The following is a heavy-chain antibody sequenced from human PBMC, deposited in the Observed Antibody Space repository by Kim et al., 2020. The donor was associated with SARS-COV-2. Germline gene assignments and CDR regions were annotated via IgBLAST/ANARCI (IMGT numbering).Heavy chain of an antibody. V-gene: IGHV3-33*01. Sequence: GGSLRLSCAASGFTFSSYGMHWVRQAPGKGLEWVAVIWYDGSNKYYADSVKGRFTISRDNSKNTLYLQMNSLRAEDTAVYYCARDYCSSTSCTENWFDPWGQGTLVTVSS. J-gene: IGHJ5*02. CDR3: ARDYCSSTSCTENWFDP. CDR2: IWYDGSNK. CDR1: GFTFSSYG. D-gene: IGHD2-2*01.